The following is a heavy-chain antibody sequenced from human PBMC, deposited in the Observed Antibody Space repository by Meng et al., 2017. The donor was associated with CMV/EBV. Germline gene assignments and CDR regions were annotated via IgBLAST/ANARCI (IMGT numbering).Heavy chain of an antibody. D-gene: IGHD3-10*02. CDR3: ARDSRFGLDP. CDR1: GGSISSYY. V-gene: IGHV4-59*01. CDR2: IYYSGST. J-gene: IGHJ5*02. Sequence: QVQLQASGPGLVKPSETLSLPCTVSGGSISSYYWSWIRQPPGKGLEWIGYIYYSGSTNYNPSLKSRVTISVDTSKNQFSLKLSSVTAADTAVYYCARDSRFGLDPWGQGTLVTVSS.